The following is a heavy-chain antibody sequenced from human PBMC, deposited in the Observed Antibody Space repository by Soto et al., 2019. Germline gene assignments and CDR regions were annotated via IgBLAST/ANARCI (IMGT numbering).Heavy chain of an antibody. D-gene: IGHD3-10*01. CDR3: ATDAKSGPFSGSFAH. Sequence: PGWSLRLSCAASGFNFSDHYMNWIRQAPGKGLEWVSYISGSSRYTNFADSVKGRFTISRDNAKNSLYLQMNSLRAEDTAVYYCATDAKSGPFSGSFAHWGQGTLVTVSS. V-gene: IGHV3-11*06. J-gene: IGHJ4*02. CDR2: ISGSSRYT. CDR1: GFNFSDHY.